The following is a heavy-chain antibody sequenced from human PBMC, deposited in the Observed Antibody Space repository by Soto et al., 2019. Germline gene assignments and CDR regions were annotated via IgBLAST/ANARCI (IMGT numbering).Heavy chain of an antibody. J-gene: IGHJ5*02. CDR3: ERVVFIAARPRWLDP. D-gene: IGHD6-6*01. Sequence: SVKVSCKASGGTFSSYAISWVRQAPGQGLEWMGGIIPIFGTANYAQKFQGRVTITADESTSTAYMELSSLRSKDTAVYYCERVVFIAARPRWLDPCGQGPLVTVYS. CDR2: IIPIFGTA. V-gene: IGHV1-69*13. CDR1: GGTFSSYA.